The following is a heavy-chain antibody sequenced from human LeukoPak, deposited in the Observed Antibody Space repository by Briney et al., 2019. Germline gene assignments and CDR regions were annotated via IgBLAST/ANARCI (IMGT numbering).Heavy chain of an antibody. CDR2: IYSGGST. V-gene: IGHV3-53*01. CDR1: GFTVSSNY. J-gene: IGHJ6*02. CDR3: ARGRYEISAAMDV. D-gene: IGHD5-12*01. Sequence: GGSLRLSCAASGFTVSSNYMSWVRQAPGKGLEWVSVIYSGGSTNYADSVRGRFTISRDNSKNTLYLQMKSLRDEDTAVYYCARGRYEISAAMDVWGQGTTVTVSS.